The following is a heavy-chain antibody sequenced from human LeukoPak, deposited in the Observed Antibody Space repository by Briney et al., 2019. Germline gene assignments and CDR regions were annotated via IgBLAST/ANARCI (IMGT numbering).Heavy chain of an antibody. CDR3: ARFAAGGSYYYYMDV. V-gene: IGHV3-48*01. Sequence: GGSLRLSYAASGFTFSSYTMNWVRQPPGKGLEWVSNIGTSSTTIYYADSVKGRFTISRDNAKNSLYLQMNSLRADDTAVYYCARFAAGGSYYYYMDVWGKGTTVTVSS. J-gene: IGHJ6*03. D-gene: IGHD6-25*01. CDR2: IGTSSTTI. CDR1: GFTFSSYT.